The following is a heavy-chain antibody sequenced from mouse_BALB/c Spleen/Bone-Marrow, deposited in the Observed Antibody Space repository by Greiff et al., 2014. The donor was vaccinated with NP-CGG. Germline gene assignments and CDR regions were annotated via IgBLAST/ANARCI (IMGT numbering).Heavy chain of an antibody. CDR3: ARYGYYLDY. J-gene: IGHJ2*01. D-gene: IGHD2-2*01. V-gene: IGHV1-54*01. CDR1: GYVFTDYL. CDR2: INPGSGST. Sequence: QVQLQQSGAELVRPGTSVKVSCKASGYVFTDYLMEWLKQRPGQGLEWIGMINPGSGSTNYNEKFKDKATLTADTSSNTAYMQLSSLTSDDFSVYFCARYGYYLDYWGQGTILTVSS.